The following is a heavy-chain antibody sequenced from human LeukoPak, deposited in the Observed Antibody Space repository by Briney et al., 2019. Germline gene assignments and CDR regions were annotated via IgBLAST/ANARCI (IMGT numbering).Heavy chain of an antibody. J-gene: IGHJ6*02. Sequence: SEPLSLTCTVSGGSISSYYWSWIRQPPGKGLEWIGYIYYSGSTNYNPSLKIRVTISVDTSKNQFSLKLSSVTAADTAVYYCARDGSPXYYGMDVWGQXTXXXVSS. V-gene: IGHV4-59*01. D-gene: IGHD1-26*01. CDR3: ARDGSPXYYGMDV. CDR2: IYYSGST. CDR1: GGSISSYY.